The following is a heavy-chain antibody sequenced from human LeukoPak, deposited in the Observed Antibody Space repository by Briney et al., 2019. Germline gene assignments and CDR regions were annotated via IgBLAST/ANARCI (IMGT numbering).Heavy chain of an antibody. CDR2: IISSTSTR. CDR1: GFTFSSYT. V-gene: IGHV3-48*01. Sequence: GGSLRLSCAASGFTFSSYTMNLVRQAPGKGLEWVSYIISSTSTRSYADSVKGRFTISRDNAKNSLYLQMNSLRPEDTAVYYCARDKDYAFDIWGQGTIVTVSS. CDR3: ARDKDYAFDI. D-gene: IGHD3-16*01. J-gene: IGHJ3*02.